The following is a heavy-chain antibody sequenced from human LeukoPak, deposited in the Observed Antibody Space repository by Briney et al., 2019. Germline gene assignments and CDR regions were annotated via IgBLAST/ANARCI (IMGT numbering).Heavy chain of an antibody. Sequence: SETLSLTCTVSGDSISSGSYSWDWTRQPPGKGLEWIGSTYYGGNTYHNPSLKSRVTISVDTSKNQFSLKLSSVTAADTAVYYCARHRGGLPELNWYLDLWGRGTLVTVSS. D-gene: IGHD3-16*01. CDR2: TYYGGNT. CDR1: GDSISSGSYS. V-gene: IGHV4-39*01. J-gene: IGHJ2*01. CDR3: ARHRGGLPELNWYLDL.